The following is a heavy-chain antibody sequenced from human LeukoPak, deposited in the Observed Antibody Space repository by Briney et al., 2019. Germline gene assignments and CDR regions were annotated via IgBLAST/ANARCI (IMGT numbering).Heavy chain of an antibody. CDR1: GGTFSSYA. Sequence: ASVKVSCKASGGTFSSYAISWVRQAPGQGLEWMGGIIPIFGTANYAQKFQGRVTITTDESTSTAYMELSSLRSEDTAVYYCARDIAAAGTFDYWGQGILVTVSS. CDR2: IIPIFGTA. J-gene: IGHJ4*02. D-gene: IGHD6-13*01. V-gene: IGHV1-69*05. CDR3: ARDIAAAGTFDY.